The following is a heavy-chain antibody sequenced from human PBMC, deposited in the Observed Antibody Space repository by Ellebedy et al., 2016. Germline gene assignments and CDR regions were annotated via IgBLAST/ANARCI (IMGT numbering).Heavy chain of an antibody. V-gene: IGHV3-48*02. J-gene: IGHJ3*01. CDR3: TRGGLDNSFDV. D-gene: IGHD3-16*01. CDR1: GFTFTSYS. Sequence: GGSLRLSXAVSGFTFTSYSMKWVRQTPGKGLEWVSYISPTSGSTIYYADSVKGRFTISRDNAKNSVYLQMNSLRDEDTAVYYCTRGGLDNSFDVWGQGTVVTVSS. CDR2: ISPTSGSTI.